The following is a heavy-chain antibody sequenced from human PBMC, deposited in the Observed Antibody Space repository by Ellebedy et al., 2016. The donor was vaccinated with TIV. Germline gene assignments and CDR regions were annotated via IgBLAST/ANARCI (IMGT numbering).Heavy chain of an antibody. V-gene: IGHV4-59*01. CDR3: ARITGTPYYYYYGMDV. J-gene: IGHJ6*02. CDR2: IYYSGST. D-gene: IGHD1-20*01. CDR1: GGSISSYY. Sequence: SETLSLXCTVSGGSISSYYWSWIRQPPGKGLEWIGYIYYSGSTNYNPSLKSRVTISVDTSKNQFSLKLSSVTAADTAVYYCARITGTPYYYYYGMDVWGQGTTVTVSS.